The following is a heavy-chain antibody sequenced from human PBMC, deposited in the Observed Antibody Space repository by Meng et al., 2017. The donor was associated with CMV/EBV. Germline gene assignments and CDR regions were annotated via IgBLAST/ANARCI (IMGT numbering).Heavy chain of an antibody. Sequence: AAAGFTFSSDGMHWVRQAPGEGLEWVAVIWYDESNKYYADSVKGRFAISRNNSKNTLYLQMNSLRAEDTAVYYCAKGGGTGTAHFDYWGQGTLVTVSS. J-gene: IGHJ4*02. CDR2: IWYDESNK. CDR1: GFTFSSDG. V-gene: IGHV3-33*06. D-gene: IGHD1-7*01. CDR3: AKGGGTGTAHFDY.